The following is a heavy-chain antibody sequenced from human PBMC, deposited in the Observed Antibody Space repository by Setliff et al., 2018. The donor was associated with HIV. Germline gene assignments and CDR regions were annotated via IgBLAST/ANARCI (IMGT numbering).Heavy chain of an antibody. Sequence: PSETLSLTCAVYGGSLSGYYWSWIRQPPGKGLEWFGEINHSGSTNYNPSLKSRVTISLDTSKNQFSLKLTSVTAADTAVYYCARGRGSSSSWPIDYWGQGTLVTSPQ. CDR3: ARGRGSSSSWPIDY. CDR1: GGSLSGYY. J-gene: IGHJ4*02. CDR2: INHSGST. D-gene: IGHD6-13*01. V-gene: IGHV4-34*01.